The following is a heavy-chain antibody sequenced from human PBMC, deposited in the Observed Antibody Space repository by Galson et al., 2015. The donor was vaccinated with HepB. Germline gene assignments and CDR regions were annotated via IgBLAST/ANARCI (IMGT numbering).Heavy chain of an antibody. CDR2: IDQSGTT. CDR3: ARSTVGRFEY. D-gene: IGHD2-2*01. Sequence: LSLTCVVSSGSFSGYYWSWIRQSPGKGLEWIGEIDQSGTTNFNPSLENRVTISVGAPKKQFSLQVTSVTAADTAVYFCARSTVGRFEYWGQGTPVTVSS. V-gene: IGHV4-34*01. J-gene: IGHJ4*02. CDR1: SGSFSGYY.